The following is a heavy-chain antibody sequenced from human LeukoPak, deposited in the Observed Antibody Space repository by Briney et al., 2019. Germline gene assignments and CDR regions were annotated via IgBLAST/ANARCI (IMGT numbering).Heavy chain of an antibody. J-gene: IGHJ4*02. CDR1: GFTFSSSA. Sequence: PGGPLRLSCAASGFTFSSSAMNWVRQAPGKGLEWVSAISGSGGSTHYADSVKGRFTISRDNSKNTLFLQMNSLRAEDTAVYYCAKDGKTRNWNYYQAKPVYWGQGTLVTVSS. D-gene: IGHD1-7*01. V-gene: IGHV3-23*01. CDR3: AKDGKTRNWNYYQAKPVY. CDR2: ISGSGGST.